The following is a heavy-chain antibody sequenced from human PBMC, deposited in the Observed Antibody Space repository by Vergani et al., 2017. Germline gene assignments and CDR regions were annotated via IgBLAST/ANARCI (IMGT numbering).Heavy chain of an antibody. CDR3: VREVSGSRNDQSYNGFDT. V-gene: IGHV3-66*02. Sequence: EVQLVESGGDLVKPGGSLGLSCAASGFSVSNYRMRWVRQAPGKGLEWISVIYTSGDTYYADAVKGRFSISRDNFNNMIHLQMNSLRFEDKGRYFCVREVSGSRNDQSYNGFDTGGQGTLLIVSS. D-gene: IGHD3-10*01. J-gene: IGHJ5*02. CDR2: IYTSGDT. CDR1: GFSVSNYR.